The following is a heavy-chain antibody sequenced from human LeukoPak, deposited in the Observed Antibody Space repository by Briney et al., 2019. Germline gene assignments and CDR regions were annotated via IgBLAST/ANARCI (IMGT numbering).Heavy chain of an antibody. CDR3: AKEEYSSSHYYYGMDV. V-gene: IGHV3-30*18. CDR2: ISYVGSNK. J-gene: IGHJ6*02. Sequence: GGSLRLSCAASGFTFSSYGMHWVRQAPGKGLEWLAVISYVGSNKYYADSVKGRFTISRDNSKNTLYLQMNSLRAEDTAVYYCAKEEYSSSHYYYGMDVWGQGTTVTVSS. D-gene: IGHD6-13*01. CDR1: GFTFSSYG.